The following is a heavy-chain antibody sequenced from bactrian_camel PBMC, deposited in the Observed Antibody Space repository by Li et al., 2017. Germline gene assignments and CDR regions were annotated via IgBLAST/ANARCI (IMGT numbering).Heavy chain of an antibody. J-gene: IGHJ4*01. V-gene: IGHV3S10*01. CDR3: QTGYSVSTPGT. CDR1: GYTSKTYC. Sequence: QLVESGGGSVQTGGSLTLSCALSGYTSKTYCMGWFRQAPGRGREGVAAIESDGTTSLADSVKGRFTISRDNAKKMLYLQLDNLRTEDTGMYYCQTGYSVSTPGTRGQGTQVTVS. CDR2: IESDGTT. D-gene: IGHD5*01.